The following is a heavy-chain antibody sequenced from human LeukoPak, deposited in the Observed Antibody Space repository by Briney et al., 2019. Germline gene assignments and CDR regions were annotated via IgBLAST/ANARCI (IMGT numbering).Heavy chain of an antibody. J-gene: IGHJ4*02. Sequence: GRSLTLSCAASGFTFSSYAMHWVRQAPGKGLEWVSVIYRGGSTYYADSVKGRFTISRDNSKDTLDLQMNSLRAEDTAVYYCARDAVAGTGYWGQGTLVTVSS. CDR2: IYRGGST. CDR1: GFTFSSYA. V-gene: IGHV3-53*01. D-gene: IGHD6-19*01. CDR3: ARDAVAGTGY.